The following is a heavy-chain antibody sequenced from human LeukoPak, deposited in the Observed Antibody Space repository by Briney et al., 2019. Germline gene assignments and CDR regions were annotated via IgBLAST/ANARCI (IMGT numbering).Heavy chain of an antibody. CDR1: GFTFSSYA. J-gene: IGHJ6*04. CDR3: AKGGWVTIFGVVLISESEDV. CDR2: ISGSGGST. Sequence: GGSLRLSCAASGFTFSSYAMSWVRQAPGKGLEWVSAISGSGGSTYYADSVKGRFTISRDNSKNTLYLQMNSLRAEDTAVYYCAKGGWVTIFGVVLISESEDVWGKGTTVTVSS. D-gene: IGHD3-3*01. V-gene: IGHV3-23*01.